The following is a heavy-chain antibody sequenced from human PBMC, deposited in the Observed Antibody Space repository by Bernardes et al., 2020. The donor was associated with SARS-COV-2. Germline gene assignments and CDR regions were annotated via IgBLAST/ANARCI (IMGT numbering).Heavy chain of an antibody. J-gene: IGHJ6*02. CDR1: VFTSSSYL. CDR3: ARDRGYYDSSGYYYYYYGMDV. CDR2: IKGDGSQI. D-gene: IGHD3-22*01. Sequence: GSLRLSCAASVFTSSSYLISWVRQAPGKGLEWVATIKGDGSQISSVDSVRGRFTISRDNARNLLYLQMNSLRAEDTAVYYCARDRGYYDSSGYYYYYYGMDVWGQGTTVTVSS. V-gene: IGHV3-7*03.